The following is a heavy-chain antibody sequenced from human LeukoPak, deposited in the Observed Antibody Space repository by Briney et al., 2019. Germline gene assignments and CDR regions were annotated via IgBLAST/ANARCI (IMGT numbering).Heavy chain of an antibody. J-gene: IGHJ4*02. V-gene: IGHV4-34*01. D-gene: IGHD3-22*01. CDR1: GGSFSGYY. Sequence: SETLSLTCAVYGGSFSGYYWSWIRQPPGKGLEWIGEINHSGSTNYNPSLKSRVTISVDTSKNQFSLKLSSVTAADTAVYYCARGMRYKTASPVRVGYYYDSSGYYCDYWGQGTLVTVSS. CDR2: INHSGST. CDR3: ARGMRYKTASPVRVGYYYDSSGYYCDY.